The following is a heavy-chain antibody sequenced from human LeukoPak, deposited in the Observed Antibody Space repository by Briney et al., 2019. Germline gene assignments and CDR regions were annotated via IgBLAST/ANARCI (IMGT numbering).Heavy chain of an antibody. CDR3: ATPYCSSISCLDVFNV. CDR1: GVSVSDGRYY. J-gene: IGHJ3*01. D-gene: IGHD2-2*01. Sequence: PSETLSLTCNVSGVSVSDGRYYWTWIRQHPGKGLEWIGYKYYSGSAKYNPSLKSRLTISIDTSKNQFSLQLSPVTAADTATYYCATPYCSSISCLDVFNVWGPGTRVIVSS. CDR2: KYYSGSA. V-gene: IGHV4-31*03.